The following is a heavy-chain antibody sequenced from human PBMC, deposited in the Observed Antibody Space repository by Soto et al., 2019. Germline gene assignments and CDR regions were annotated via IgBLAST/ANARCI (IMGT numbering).Heavy chain of an antibody. Sequence: QVQLQQWGAGLLKPSETLSLTCAVYGGSFSGYYWSWIRQPPGKGLEWIGEINHSGSTNYNPSLMCRVTISVDTSNNHFSLKLSSVTAADTAVYYCARERRRQKPRYYYYYYGMDVWGQGTTITVSS. J-gene: IGHJ6*02. CDR3: ARERRRQKPRYYYYYYGMDV. CDR2: INHSGST. V-gene: IGHV4-34*01. CDR1: GGSFSGYY.